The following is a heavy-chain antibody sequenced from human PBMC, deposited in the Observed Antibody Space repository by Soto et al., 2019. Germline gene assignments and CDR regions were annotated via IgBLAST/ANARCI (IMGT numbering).Heavy chain of an antibody. CDR1: GYTFTSYG. CDR3: ARTIVAVPAALTGFAP. J-gene: IGHJ5*02. V-gene: IGHV1-18*01. Sequence: QVQLVQSGAELKKPGASVKVSCKTSGYTFTSYGISWVRQAPGQGLEWMGWIRPYNGNTNYAQKFQGKVTMTTDTPTNPAYRELGGLRSDDTAVYSWARTIVAVPAALTGFAPWGQGTLVSVSS. D-gene: IGHD2-2*01. CDR2: IRPYNGNT.